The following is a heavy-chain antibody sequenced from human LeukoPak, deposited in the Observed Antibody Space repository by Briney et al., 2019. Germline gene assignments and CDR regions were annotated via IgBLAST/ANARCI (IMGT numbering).Heavy chain of an antibody. CDR3: ARALPAAIFRPERNYGMDV. CDR2: ISSSSRYI. Sequence: GRSLRLSCAASGFTFSSYSMNWVRQAPGKGLEWVSSISSSSRYIYYADSVKGRFTISRDNAKNSLYLQMNSLRAEDTAVYYCARALPAAIFRPERNYGMDVWGQGTTVTVSS. D-gene: IGHD2-2*01. V-gene: IGHV3-21*01. CDR1: GFTFSSYS. J-gene: IGHJ6*02.